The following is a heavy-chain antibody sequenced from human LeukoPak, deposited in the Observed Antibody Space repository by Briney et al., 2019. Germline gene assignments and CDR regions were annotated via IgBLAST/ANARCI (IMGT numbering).Heavy chain of an antibody. Sequence: SETLSLTCAVYGGSFSGYYWSWIRQPPGKGLEWIGEINHSGSTNYNPSLKSRVTISVDTSKNQFSLKLSSVTAADTAVYYCARGLRSGGSWAKYFQHWGQGTLVTVSS. CDR3: ARGLRSGGSWAKYFQH. CDR2: INHSGST. D-gene: IGHD2-15*01. J-gene: IGHJ1*01. CDR1: GGSFSGYY. V-gene: IGHV4-34*01.